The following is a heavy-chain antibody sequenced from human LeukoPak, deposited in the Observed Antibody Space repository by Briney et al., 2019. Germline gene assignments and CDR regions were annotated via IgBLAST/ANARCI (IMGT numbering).Heavy chain of an antibody. CDR1: GDSISTYY. CDR2: MQYSGST. CDR3: AREGYNKRFDY. J-gene: IGHJ4*02. D-gene: IGHD5-18*01. Sequence: PSETLSLTXTVSGDSISTYYWSWIRQTPGEGMEWIGYMQYSGSTNDNPSLKSRVTISADTSKNQLYLKLRSVTAADTAVYYCAREGYNKRFDYWGQGSLVTVSS. V-gene: IGHV4-59*01.